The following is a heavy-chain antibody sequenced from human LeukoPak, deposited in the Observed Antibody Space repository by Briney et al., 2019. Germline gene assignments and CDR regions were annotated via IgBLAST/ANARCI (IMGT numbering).Heavy chain of an antibody. V-gene: IGHV4-59*08. D-gene: IGHD6-13*01. CDR3: ARRYSSSWYVGFFDH. CDR1: GPSIRNYY. CDR2: IYYSGST. J-gene: IGHJ5*02. Sequence: SETLSLTCAVSGPSIRNYYWSWLRQSPGKGLEWIGYIYYSGSTNYNPSLESRVAMSVDTSKNQFSLRLSSVTAADTAIYYCARRYSSSWYVGFFDHWGQGTLVTVSS.